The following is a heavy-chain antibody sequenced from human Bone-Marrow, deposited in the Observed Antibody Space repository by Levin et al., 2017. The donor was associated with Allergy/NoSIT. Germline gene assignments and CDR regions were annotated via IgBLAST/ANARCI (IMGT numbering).Heavy chain of an antibody. J-gene: IGHJ4*02. V-gene: IGHV3-30*18. CDR1: GFTFSSYG. D-gene: IGHD3-10*01. CDR3: AKDHVGFGGCISD. Sequence: GASVKVSCAASGFTFSSYGMHWVRQAPGKGLEWVAVISYDGSNKYYADSVKGRFTISRDNSKNTLYLQMNSLRAEDTAVYYCAKDHVGFGGCISDWGQGTLVTVSS. CDR2: ISYDGSNK.